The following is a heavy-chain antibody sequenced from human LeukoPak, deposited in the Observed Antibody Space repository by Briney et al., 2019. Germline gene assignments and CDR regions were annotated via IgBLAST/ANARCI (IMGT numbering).Heavy chain of an antibody. CDR2: IYWDDDK. V-gene: IGHV2-5*02. CDR1: GFSLSTSGVG. D-gene: IGHD6-6*01. Sequence: ESGPTLVKPTQTLTLTCTFSGFSLSTSGVGVGWIRQPPGKALEWLALIYWDDDKRYSPSLKSRLTITKVTSKNQVVLTMTNMDPVDTATYYCAHRRVAARQAIFDYWGQGTLVTVSS. CDR3: AHRRVAARQAIFDY. J-gene: IGHJ4*02.